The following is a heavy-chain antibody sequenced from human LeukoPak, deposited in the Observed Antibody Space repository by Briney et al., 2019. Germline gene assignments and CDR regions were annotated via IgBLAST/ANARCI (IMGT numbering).Heavy chain of an antibody. CDR1: GFTLSSYW. J-gene: IGHJ6*03. CDR3: ARSYGTTGVYYYYYMDV. CDR2: IKQDGSEK. D-gene: IGHD1/OR15-1a*01. V-gene: IGHV3-7*01. Sequence: GGSLRLSCAASGFTLSSYWMSWVRQAPGKGLEWVANIKQDGSEKYYVDSGKGRFTISRDNAKNSLYLQMNSLRAEDTAVYYCARSYGTTGVYYYYYMDVWGKGTTVTVSS.